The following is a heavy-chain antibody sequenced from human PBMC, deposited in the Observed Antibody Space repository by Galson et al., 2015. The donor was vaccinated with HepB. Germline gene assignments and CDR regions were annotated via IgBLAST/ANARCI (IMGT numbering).Heavy chain of an antibody. CDR1: GGSISSYY. Sequence: SETLSLTCTVSGGSISSYYWSWIRQPPGKGLEWIGSIYYSGSTYYNPSLKSRVTISVDTSKNQFSLKLRSVTAADTAMYYCARRGIVGDSGYWYFDLWGRGTLVTVSS. V-gene: IGHV4-39*07. CDR3: ARRGIVGDSGYWYFDL. CDR2: IYYSGST. D-gene: IGHD1-26*01. J-gene: IGHJ2*01.